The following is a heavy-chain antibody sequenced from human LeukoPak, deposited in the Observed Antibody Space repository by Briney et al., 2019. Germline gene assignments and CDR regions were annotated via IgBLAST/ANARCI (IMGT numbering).Heavy chain of an antibody. CDR1: GYTFTAYY. CDR2: INPNSGGT. J-gene: IGHJ4*02. D-gene: IGHD3-22*01. Sequence: ASVKVSCKASGYTFTAYYMHWVRQAPGQGLEWMGWINPNSGGTNYAQKFRGRVTMTRDTSISTAYMELSRLRSDDTAVYYCARADSGYYPFDYWGQGTLVTVSS. V-gene: IGHV1-2*02. CDR3: ARADSGYYPFDY.